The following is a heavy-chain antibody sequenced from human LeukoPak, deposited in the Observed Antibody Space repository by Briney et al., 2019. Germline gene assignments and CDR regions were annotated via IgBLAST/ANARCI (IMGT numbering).Heavy chain of an antibody. J-gene: IGHJ4*02. CDR3: AKDTAYCSGGSCRGH. V-gene: IGHV3-9*01. Sequence: GGSLRLSCAASGFTFDDYAMHWVRQAPGKGLEWVSGISWNSGSIGYADSVKGRFTISRDNAKNSLYLQMNSLRAEDTALYYCAKDTAYCSGGSCRGHWGQGTLVTVSS. D-gene: IGHD2-15*01. CDR1: GFTFDDYA. CDR2: ISWNSGSI.